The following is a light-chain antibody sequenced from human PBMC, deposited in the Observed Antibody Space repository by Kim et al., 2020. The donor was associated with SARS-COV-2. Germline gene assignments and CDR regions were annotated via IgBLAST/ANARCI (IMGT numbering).Light chain of an antibody. J-gene: IGLJ3*02. V-gene: IGLV2-11*01. CDR1: SSEVGDYDY. CDR3: CSYAGSYIFV. CDR2: DVS. Sequence: GQSVTIPCTGTSSEVGDYDYVSWYQHHPGKAPKLMIYDVSEQPSGVPDRFSASKSGNTASLTISGLQAEDEAEYYCCSYAGSYIFVFGGGTQLTVL.